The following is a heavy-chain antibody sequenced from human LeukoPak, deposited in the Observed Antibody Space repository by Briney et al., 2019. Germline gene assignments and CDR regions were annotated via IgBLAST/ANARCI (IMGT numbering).Heavy chain of an antibody. J-gene: IGHJ5*02. CDR2: MNPNSGNT. D-gene: IGHD5-24*01. CDR3: ARGLIRDGYNYEDWFDP. Sequence: GASVKVSCKASGYTFTSYDINWVRQATGQGLEWMGWMNPNSGNTGYAQKFQGRVTMTRNTSISTAYMELSSLRSEDTAVYYCARGLIRDGYNYEDWFDPWGQGTLVTVSS. V-gene: IGHV1-8*01. CDR1: GYTFTSYD.